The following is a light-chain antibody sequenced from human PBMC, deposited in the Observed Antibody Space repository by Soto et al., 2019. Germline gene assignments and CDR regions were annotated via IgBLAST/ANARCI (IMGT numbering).Light chain of an antibody. CDR2: KAS. CDR1: QSISSW. J-gene: IGKJ2*01. V-gene: IGKV1-5*03. CDR3: QQYNSYSPMYT. Sequence: DIQMTQSPSTLSASVGDRVTITCRASQSISSWLAWYQQKPGKAPKLLIYKASSLESGVPSRFSGSGSGTEFTLTISSPQPDDFATYYCQQYNSYSPMYTFGQGTKVDIK.